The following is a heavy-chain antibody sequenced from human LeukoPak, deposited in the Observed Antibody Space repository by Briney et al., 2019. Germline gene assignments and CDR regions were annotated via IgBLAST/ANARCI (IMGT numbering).Heavy chain of an antibody. CDR1: GFTFDDYA. J-gene: IGHJ4*02. CDR3: AKEDGDYVFDY. V-gene: IGHV3-9*01. D-gene: IGHD4-17*01. CDR2: ISWNSGSI. Sequence: GGSLRLSCAASGFTFDDYAMHWVWQAPGKGLEWVSGISWNSGSIGYADSVKGRFTISRDNAKNSLYLQMNSLRAEDTALYYCAKEDGDYVFDYWGQGTLVTVSS.